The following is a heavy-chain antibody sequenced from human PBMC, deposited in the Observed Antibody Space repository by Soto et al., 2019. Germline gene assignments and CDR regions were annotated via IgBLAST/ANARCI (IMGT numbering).Heavy chain of an antibody. CDR2: IYYSGST. J-gene: IGHJ4*02. D-gene: IGHD5-12*01. CDR3: ARSFSGYDLGNDY. CDR1: GGSIISYY. Sequence: SVTLSLTCTVAGGSIISYYWSWILQPPGKGLEWIGYIYYSGSTNYNPSLKSRVTISVDTSKNQFSLKLSSVTAADTAVYYCARSFSGYDLGNDYWGQGTLVTVSS. V-gene: IGHV4-59*01.